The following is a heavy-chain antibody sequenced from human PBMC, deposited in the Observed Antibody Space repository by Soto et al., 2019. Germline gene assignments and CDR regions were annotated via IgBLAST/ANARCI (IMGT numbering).Heavy chain of an antibody. CDR1: GDSISTNSAG. Sequence: QVQLQQSGPGLVKPSQTLSLTCAISGDSISTNSAGWNWIRQSPSRGLEWLGRTYYRSKWFTDYAVSVKNRITINPETSKNQISLQLNSVTPEDTAVYYCARGGGVLDYWGQGTLVTVSS. J-gene: IGHJ4*02. CDR2: TYYRSKWFT. CDR3: ARGGGVLDY. D-gene: IGHD3-16*01. V-gene: IGHV6-1*01.